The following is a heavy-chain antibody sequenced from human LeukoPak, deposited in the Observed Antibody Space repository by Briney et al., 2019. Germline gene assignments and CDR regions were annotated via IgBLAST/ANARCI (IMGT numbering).Heavy chain of an antibody. CDR1: GYTFTSYG. CDR2: ISAYNGNT. V-gene: IGHV1-18*01. J-gene: IGHJ1*01. D-gene: IGHD6-13*01. CDR3: ATQQLVRFVLRFQH. Sequence: ASVKVSCKASGYTFTSYGISWVRQAPGQGLEWMGWISAYNGNTKYAQKVLGRVTMTTDTSTSTAYMELRSLRSDDTAVYYCATQQLVRFVLRFQHWGQGTLVTVSS.